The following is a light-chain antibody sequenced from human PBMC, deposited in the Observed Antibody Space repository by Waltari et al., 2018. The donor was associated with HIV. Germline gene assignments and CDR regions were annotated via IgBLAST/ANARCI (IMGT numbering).Light chain of an antibody. V-gene: IGLV2-23*02. CDR1: SSYVGAYNL. J-gene: IGLJ3*02. Sequence: QTALTQLASVSGSPGQSITISCTGTSSYVGAYNLVSLYQQHPGKAPRLIIYDVSERPAGVSNRFTGSKSGNTASLTISGLQAEDEADYYCCSYVSEIVPCVFGGGTKLTVL. CDR3: CSYVSEIVPCV. CDR2: DVS.